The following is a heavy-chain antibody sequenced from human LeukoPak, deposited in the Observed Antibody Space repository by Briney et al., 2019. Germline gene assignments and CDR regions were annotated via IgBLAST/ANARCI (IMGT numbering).Heavy chain of an antibody. D-gene: IGHD4-23*01. J-gene: IGHJ4*02. Sequence: PSETLSLTCTVSGGSVSSGNYYWSWIRQPPGRRLEWIGYIYNSGSTYYNPSLKSQVTLSVDTSKNQFSLKLSSVTAADTAVYYCAKLDYGGNQRVFDYWGQGTLVTVSS. CDR2: IYNSGST. CDR3: AKLDYGGNQRVFDY. V-gene: IGHV4-61*01. CDR1: GGSVSSGNYY.